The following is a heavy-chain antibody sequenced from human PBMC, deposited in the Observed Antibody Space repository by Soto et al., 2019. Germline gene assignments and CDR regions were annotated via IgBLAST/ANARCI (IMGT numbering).Heavy chain of an antibody. CDR2: ISAYNGNT. Sequence: ASVKVSCKASGYTFTSYGISWVRQAPGQGLEWMGWISAYNGNTNYAQKLQGRVTMTTDTSTSTAYMELRSLRSDDTAVYYCARDEWAQWLVLGDAFDIWGQGTMVTVSS. V-gene: IGHV1-18*01. D-gene: IGHD6-19*01. CDR3: ARDEWAQWLVLGDAFDI. CDR1: GYTFTSYG. J-gene: IGHJ3*02.